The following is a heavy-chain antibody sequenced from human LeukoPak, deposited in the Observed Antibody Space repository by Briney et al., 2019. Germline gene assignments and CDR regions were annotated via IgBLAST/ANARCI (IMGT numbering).Heavy chain of an antibody. CDR1: GYTFTSYA. V-gene: IGHV1-69*06. CDR3: ARSFHCSGGSCYSWAFDY. CDR2: IIPIFGTA. D-gene: IGHD2-15*01. J-gene: IGHJ4*02. Sequence: SVKVSCKASGYTFTSYAMNWVRQAPGQGLEWMGGIIPIFGTANYAQKFQGRVTITADKSTSTAYMELSSLRSEDTAVYYCARSFHCSGGSCYSWAFDYWGQGTLVTVSS.